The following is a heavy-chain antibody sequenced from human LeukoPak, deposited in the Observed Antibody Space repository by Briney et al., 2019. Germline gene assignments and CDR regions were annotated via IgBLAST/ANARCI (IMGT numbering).Heavy chain of an antibody. V-gene: IGHV3-33*01. Sequence: GGSLRLSCAASGFTFSSYGMHWVRQAPGKGLEWVAVIWYDGSNKYYADSVKGRFTISRDNSKNTLYLQMNSLRAEDTAVYYCARDRGYGSGSYYLTTYHFDYWGQGTLVTVSS. D-gene: IGHD3-10*01. CDR1: GFTFSSYG. J-gene: IGHJ4*02. CDR3: ARDRGYGSGSYYLTTYHFDY. CDR2: IWYDGSNK.